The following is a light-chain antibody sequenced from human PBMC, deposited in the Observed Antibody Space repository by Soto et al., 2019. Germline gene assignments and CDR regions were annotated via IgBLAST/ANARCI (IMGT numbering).Light chain of an antibody. V-gene: IGKV3-20*01. CDR3: QQCGSAPPT. Sequence: EVVLTQSPGTLTLSPGERATLSCRTRQSVSNIYLVWYQQRPGQAPRLLMSGASSRAPGIPDRFSGRGSGTDFTLTISRLEPEYFAVYYCQQCGSAPPTFGQGTKVDIK. J-gene: IGKJ1*01. CDR1: QSVSNIY. CDR2: GAS.